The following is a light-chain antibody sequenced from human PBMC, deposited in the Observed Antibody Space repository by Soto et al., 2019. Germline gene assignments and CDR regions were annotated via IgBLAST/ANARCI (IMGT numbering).Light chain of an antibody. Sequence: IRVTPAPSSLSASTGDRVTITFPASQDISSSLAWYQQKPGKAPKLLIYGASILQSGVPSGFGGSGFGTDFTLTISSLRAEDFATYFCQQVKSYPSTFGGGTKVDIK. CDR1: QDISSS. CDR2: GAS. J-gene: IGKJ4*01. V-gene: IGKV1-8*01. CDR3: QQVKSYPST.